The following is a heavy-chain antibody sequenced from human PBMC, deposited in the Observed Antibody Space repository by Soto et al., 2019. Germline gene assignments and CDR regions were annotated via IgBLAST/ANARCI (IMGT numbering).Heavy chain of an antibody. J-gene: IGHJ4*02. D-gene: IGHD2-2*01. Sequence: PSETLSLTCAVYGGSFSGYYWSWIRQPPGKGLEWTGEIHHSGSTNYNPSLKSRVTISEDTSKNQFSLMLRSVTDADTAVYYCARYCSSSSCYGVFDYWGQGTQVTVSS. CDR2: IHHSGST. CDR1: GGSFSGYY. V-gene: IGHV4-34*01. CDR3: ARYCSSSSCYGVFDY.